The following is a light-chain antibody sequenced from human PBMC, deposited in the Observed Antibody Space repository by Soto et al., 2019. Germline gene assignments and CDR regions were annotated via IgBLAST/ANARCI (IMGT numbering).Light chain of an antibody. Sequence: DIQMTQSPSSLSASVGDRVTITCRASQNINTYLNWCQQKPGKAPNLLIFAASSLQSGVPSRFSGSGSGTDFTLTISSLQPEDFAPYYCQQSYSTPYTFGQGTKLE. J-gene: IGKJ2*01. CDR1: QNINTY. CDR2: AAS. CDR3: QQSYSTPYT. V-gene: IGKV1-39*01.